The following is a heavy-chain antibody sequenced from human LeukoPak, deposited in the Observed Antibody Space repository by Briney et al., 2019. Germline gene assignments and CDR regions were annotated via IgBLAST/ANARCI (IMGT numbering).Heavy chain of an antibody. Sequence: GGSLRLSCAASGLIVSSNYMSWVRQAPGKGLEWVSVIYSGGGGGSTYYADSVKGRFTISRDNSKNMLYLQMNSLRAEDTAVYYCARDRITMVRGVIIKLYGMDVWGKGTTVAVSS. CDR3: ARDRITMVRGVIIKLYGMDV. V-gene: IGHV3-53*01. J-gene: IGHJ6*04. D-gene: IGHD3-10*01. CDR2: IYSGGGGGST. CDR1: GLIVSSNY.